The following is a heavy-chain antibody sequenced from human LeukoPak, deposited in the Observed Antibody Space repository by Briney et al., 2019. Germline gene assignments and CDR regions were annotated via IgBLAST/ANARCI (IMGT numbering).Heavy chain of an antibody. D-gene: IGHD6-19*01. CDR1: GYTFTSYG. Sequence: ASVKVSCKASGYTFTSYGISWVRQAPGQGLEWMGWISAYNGNTNYAQKLQGRVTMTTDTSTSTAYMELRSLRSDDTAVYYCARWQWLVLPYNWFDPWGQGTLVTVSS. J-gene: IGHJ5*02. CDR2: ISAYNGNT. CDR3: ARWQWLVLPYNWFDP. V-gene: IGHV1-18*01.